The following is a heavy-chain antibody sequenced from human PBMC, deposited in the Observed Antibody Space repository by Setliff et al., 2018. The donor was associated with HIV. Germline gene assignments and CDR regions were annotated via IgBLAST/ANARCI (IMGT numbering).Heavy chain of an antibody. V-gene: IGHV3-7*01. CDR1: GFTFSSAW. Sequence: GGSLRLSCAASGFTFSSAWMGWVRQAPAKGLEWVANISPDGSATYYVDSVKGRFTISRDNSKNSLYLQMNSLRAEDTAVYYCARELQWSRYSGREEEDYWGQGTLVTV. CDR2: ISPDGSAT. CDR3: ARELQWSRYSGREEEDY. D-gene: IGHD1-26*01. J-gene: IGHJ4*02.